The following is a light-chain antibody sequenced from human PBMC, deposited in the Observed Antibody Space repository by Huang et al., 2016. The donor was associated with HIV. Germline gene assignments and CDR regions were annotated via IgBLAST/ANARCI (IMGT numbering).Light chain of an antibody. Sequence: DIQMTQSPSSLSASLGDRVTITCRASQTISTYLNWFQQKPGKAPKLLISTASNLQSGVPSRFSGSGSGTEFTLTISSLQPEDFATYYCQQSYSTPRTFGQGTKVEIK. V-gene: IGKV1-39*01. J-gene: IGKJ1*01. CDR1: QTISTY. CDR2: TAS. CDR3: QQSYSTPRT.